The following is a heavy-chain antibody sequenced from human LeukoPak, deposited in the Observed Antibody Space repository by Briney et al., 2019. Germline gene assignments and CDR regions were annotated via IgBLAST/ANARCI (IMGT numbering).Heavy chain of an antibody. CDR3: ARGDYYYDYVWGSYRSFAFDY. J-gene: IGHJ4*02. CDR1: GYTFTGYY. V-gene: IGHV1-2*02. D-gene: IGHD3-16*02. Sequence: GASVKVSCKASGYTFTGYYMHWVRQAPGQGLEWMGWINPNSGGTNYAQKFQGRVTMTRDTSISTAYMELSRPRSDDTAVYYCARGDYYYDYVWGSYRSFAFDYWGQGTLVTVSS. CDR2: INPNSGGT.